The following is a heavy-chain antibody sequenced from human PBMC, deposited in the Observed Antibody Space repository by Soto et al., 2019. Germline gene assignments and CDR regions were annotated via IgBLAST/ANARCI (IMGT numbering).Heavy chain of an antibody. V-gene: IGHV3-9*01. J-gene: IGHJ3*02. CDR2: ISWNSGSI. CDR3: AIFAKITYGDDAFDI. D-gene: IGHD4-17*01. CDR1: GFTFDDYA. Sequence: GGSLRLSCAASGFTFDDYAMHWVRQAPGKGLEWVSGISWNSGSIGYADSVKGRFTISRDNAKNSLYLQMNSLRAEDTALYYCAIFAKITYGDDAFDIWGQGTMVTVSS.